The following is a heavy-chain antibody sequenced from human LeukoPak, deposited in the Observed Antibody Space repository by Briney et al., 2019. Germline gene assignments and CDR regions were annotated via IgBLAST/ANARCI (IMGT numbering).Heavy chain of an antibody. Sequence: GGSLRLSCAASGFTFSSYEMNWVRQAPGKGLEWVSYISSRGSTIYYADSVKGRFTISRDNAKNSLYLQMNSLRAEDTAVYYCALTMIVPGSHWGQGTLVTVSS. CDR3: ALTMIVPGSH. D-gene: IGHD3-22*01. V-gene: IGHV3-48*03. CDR1: GFTFSSYE. CDR2: ISSRGSTI. J-gene: IGHJ1*01.